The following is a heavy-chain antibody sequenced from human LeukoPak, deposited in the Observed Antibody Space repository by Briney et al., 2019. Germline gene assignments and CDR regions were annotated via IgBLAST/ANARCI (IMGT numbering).Heavy chain of an antibody. CDR2: VYHGGSS. D-gene: IGHD2-2*01. CDR3: ARRTILPAGPSLDN. V-gene: IGHV4-38-2*02. J-gene: IGHJ4*02. CDR1: GYSISSGFY. Sequence: SETLSLTCTVSGYSISSGFYWGWIRQPPGKGLEWIGNVYHGGSSYYNPSLKSRVTISVDTSKNQFSLNLYSVTAADTAVYYCARRTILPAGPSLDNWGQGTLVTVSS.